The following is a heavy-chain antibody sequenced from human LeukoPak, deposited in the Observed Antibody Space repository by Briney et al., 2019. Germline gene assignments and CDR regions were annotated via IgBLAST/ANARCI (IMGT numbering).Heavy chain of an antibody. V-gene: IGHV5-51*01. D-gene: IGHD5-18*01. CDR2: IYPGDSDT. CDR1: GYSFTSYW. Sequence: GESLKISCKGAGYSFTSYWIGWVRQMPGKGLEWMGIIYPGDSDTRYSPSFQGQVTISADKSISTAYLQWSSLKASDTAMYYCARLPTEVTAMVGTYDYWGQGTLVTVSS. J-gene: IGHJ4*02. CDR3: ARLPTEVTAMVGTYDY.